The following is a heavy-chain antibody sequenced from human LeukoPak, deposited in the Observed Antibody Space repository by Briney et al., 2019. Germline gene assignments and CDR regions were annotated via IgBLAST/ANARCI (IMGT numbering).Heavy chain of an antibody. Sequence: PSETLSLTCTVSGGSVSGTYYWSWIRQPPGKGLEWIAYIYHTGSTDSNPSLRSRVTISLDTSKNQFSLKLSSVTAADTAVYYCARHYCSSTSCYSLYYYYGMDVWGQGTTVTVSS. J-gene: IGHJ6*02. V-gene: IGHV4-59*08. CDR2: IYHTGST. CDR1: GGSVSGTYY. D-gene: IGHD2-2*02. CDR3: ARHYCSSTSCYSLYYYYGMDV.